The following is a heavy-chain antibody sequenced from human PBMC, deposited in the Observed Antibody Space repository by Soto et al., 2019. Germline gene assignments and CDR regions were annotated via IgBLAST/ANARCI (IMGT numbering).Heavy chain of an antibody. CDR3: ARDGTEYYGEYYDY. D-gene: IGHD4-17*01. CDR2: IGTRGNTK. CDR1: GFTFSDYY. J-gene: IGHJ4*02. Sequence: GGSLRLSCATSGFTFSDYYMSWIRQAPGKGLEWVSYIGTRGNTKYYADSVRGRFTISRDNPKNSLYLQMNSLRADDTAVYYCARDGTEYYGEYYDYWGQGIPVTVSS. V-gene: IGHV3-11*01.